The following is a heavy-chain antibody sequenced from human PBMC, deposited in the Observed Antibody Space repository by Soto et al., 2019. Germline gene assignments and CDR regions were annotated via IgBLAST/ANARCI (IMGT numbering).Heavy chain of an antibody. CDR2: INHSGST. CDR3: ARGERAMVRGPYPRFDP. D-gene: IGHD3-10*01. J-gene: IGHJ5*02. V-gene: IGHV4-34*01. Sequence: SETLSLTCAVYGGSFSGYYWSWIRQPPGKGLEWIGEINHSGSTNYNPSLKSRVTISVDTSKNQFSLKLSSVTAADTAVYYCARGERAMVRGPYPRFDPWGQGTLVTVSS. CDR1: GGSFSGYY.